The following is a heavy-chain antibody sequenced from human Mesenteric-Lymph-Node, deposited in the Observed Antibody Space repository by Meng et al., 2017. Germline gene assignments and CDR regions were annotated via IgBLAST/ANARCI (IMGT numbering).Heavy chain of an antibody. J-gene: IGHJ4*02. CDR2: VRYSGTA. CDR3: ARHVYGDSYGF. CDR1: GGSLDNSDYF. D-gene: IGHD4-17*01. V-gene: IGHV4-39*01. Sequence: LHLQESGPGLVKPSETLSLTCAVSGGSLDNSDYFLDWIRQPPGKGLEWIGSVRYSGTAYYNPSLTSRVTISVDTSKNQFSLNLSSLTAADTAVYYCARHVYGDSYGFWGQGTLVTVSS.